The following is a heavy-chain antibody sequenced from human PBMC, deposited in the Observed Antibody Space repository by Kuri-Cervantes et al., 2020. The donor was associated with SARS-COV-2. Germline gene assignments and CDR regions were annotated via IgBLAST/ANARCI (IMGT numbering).Heavy chain of an antibody. Sequence: GESLKISCAASGFTFSSHWIYWVRHAPGKGLEWVSYISSSGSTIYYADSVKGRFTISRDNSKNTLYLQMNSLRAGDTAAYYCAGDSQFFYIATNYYDSIGLTGGFDYWGRGTLVTVSS. CDR1: GFTFSSHW. V-gene: IGHV3-48*01. J-gene: IGHJ4*02. CDR2: ISSSGSTI. D-gene: IGHD3-22*01. CDR3: AGDSQFFYIATNYYDSIGLTGGFDY.